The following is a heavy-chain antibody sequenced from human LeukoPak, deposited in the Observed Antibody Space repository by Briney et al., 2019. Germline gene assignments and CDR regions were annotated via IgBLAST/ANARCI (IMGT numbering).Heavy chain of an antibody. J-gene: IGHJ3*02. D-gene: IGHD1-26*01. V-gene: IGHV3-48*02. CDR3: ARDRGSYYRLGAFDI. CDR1: GFIFSSYS. Sequence: GGSLRLSCAVSGFIFSSYSMNWVRQAPGKGLEWVSYISSSSSTIYYADSVKGRFTISRDNAKNSLYLQMNSLRDEDTAVYYCARDRGSYYRLGAFDIWGQGTMVTVSS. CDR2: ISSSSSTI.